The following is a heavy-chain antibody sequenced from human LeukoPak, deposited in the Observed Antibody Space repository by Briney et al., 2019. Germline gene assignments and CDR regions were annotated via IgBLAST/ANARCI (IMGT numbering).Heavy chain of an antibody. D-gene: IGHD3-22*01. CDR2: ISSSSSYI. J-gene: IGHJ3*02. Sequence: PGGSLRLSCAASVFTFSSYSMNWVRQAPGKGLEWVSSISSSSSYIYYADSVKGRFTISRDNAKNSLYLQMNSLRAEDTAVYYCARFDNYYDSSDYYSDDAFDIWVQGTMVTVSS. V-gene: IGHV3-21*01. CDR3: ARFDNYYDSSDYYSDDAFDI. CDR1: VFTFSSYS.